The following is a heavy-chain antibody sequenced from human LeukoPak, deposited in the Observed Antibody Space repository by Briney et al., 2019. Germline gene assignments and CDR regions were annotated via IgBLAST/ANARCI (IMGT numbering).Heavy chain of an antibody. Sequence: SETLSLTCTVSGGSISSHYWSWIRQPPGKGLEWNGYIYYSGSTNYNPSLKSRVTISVDTSKNQFSLKLSSMTAADTAVYYCARVPLVPAAVMDVWGKGTTVTVSS. CDR2: IYYSGST. V-gene: IGHV4-59*11. D-gene: IGHD2-2*01. J-gene: IGHJ6*03. CDR3: ARVPLVPAAVMDV. CDR1: GGSISSHY.